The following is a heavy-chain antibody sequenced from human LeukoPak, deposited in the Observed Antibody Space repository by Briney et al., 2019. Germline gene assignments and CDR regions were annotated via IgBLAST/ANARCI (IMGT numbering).Heavy chain of an antibody. D-gene: IGHD5-12*01. V-gene: IGHV1-69*13. CDR3: ARGSGYDTRDY. Sequence: ASVKVSCKASGYTFSSYAISWVRQAPGQGLEWVGGIIPIFGTANYAQKFQGRVTITADESTSTAYMELSSLRSEDTAVYYCARGSGYDTRDYWGQGTLVTVSS. J-gene: IGHJ4*02. CDR1: GYTFSSYA. CDR2: IIPIFGTA.